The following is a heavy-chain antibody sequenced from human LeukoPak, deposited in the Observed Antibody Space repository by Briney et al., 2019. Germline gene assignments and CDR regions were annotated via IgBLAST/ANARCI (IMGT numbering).Heavy chain of an antibody. V-gene: IGHV3-64D*09. D-gene: IGHD3-22*01. CDR2: ISSNGGST. J-gene: IGHJ3*02. Sequence: QPGGSLRLSCSASGFTFSSYAMHWVRQAPGKGLEYVSAISSNGGSTYYEDSVKGRFTISRENSKKTLYLQMSSLRAEDTAVYYCVVLGYDSSGYEDAFDIWGQGTMVTVSS. CDR3: VVLGYDSSGYEDAFDI. CDR1: GFTFSSYA.